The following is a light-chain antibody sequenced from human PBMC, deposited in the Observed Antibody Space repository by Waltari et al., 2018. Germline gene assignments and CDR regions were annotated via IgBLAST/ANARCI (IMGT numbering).Light chain of an antibody. V-gene: IGKV3D-15*01. Sequence: EIVMTQSPATLPVSPGERATLSCRASQSVGVDLAWYQQKPGQAPRLLIYGASNRATCSPARFSGSGSGTEFTLTINSLQSEDFAIYYCQQYNKWPPYTFGQGTKLEIK. CDR3: QQYNKWPPYT. CDR1: QSVGVD. J-gene: IGKJ2*01. CDR2: GAS.